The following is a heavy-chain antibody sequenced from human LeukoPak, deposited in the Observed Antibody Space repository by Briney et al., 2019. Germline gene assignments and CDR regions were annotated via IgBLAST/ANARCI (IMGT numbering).Heavy chain of an antibody. CDR3: ARDHHHRLWDSYYYYMDV. V-gene: IGHV3-66*01. Sequence: GGSLRLSCAASGFTVSSNYMTWVRQAPGKGLEWVSIIYTGGSTNYADSVKGRFTISRDNSKNTLYLQMNSLRADDTAVYYCARDHHHRLWDSYYYYMDVWGKGTTVTISS. J-gene: IGHJ6*03. CDR1: GFTVSSNY. CDR2: IYTGGST. D-gene: IGHD1-14*01.